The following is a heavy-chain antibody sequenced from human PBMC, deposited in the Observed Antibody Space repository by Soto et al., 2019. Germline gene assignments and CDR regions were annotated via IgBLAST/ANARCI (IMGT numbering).Heavy chain of an antibody. D-gene: IGHD2-15*01. V-gene: IGHV3-13*01. Sequence: GSLRLSCAASGXTFSSYEMHWVRQATGKGLEWVSAIVTAGDTYYPGSVKGRFTISRENAKNTLSLQMNSLTAEDTAVYFCAKRRGAGGHFDYWGQGALVTVSS. J-gene: IGHJ4*02. CDR1: GXTFSSYE. CDR2: IVTAGDT. CDR3: AKRRGAGGHFDY.